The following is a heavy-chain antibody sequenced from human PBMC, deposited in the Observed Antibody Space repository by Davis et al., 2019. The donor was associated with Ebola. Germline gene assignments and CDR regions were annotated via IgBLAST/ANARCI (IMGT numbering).Heavy chain of an antibody. V-gene: IGHV3-11*04. CDR1: VFTFSDYY. J-gene: IGHJ6*02. CDR3: ATCIAAAEDYYGMDV. Sequence: GESLKISCAASVFTFSDYYMSWIRQAPGKGLEWVSYISTSGSTIYYADSVKGRFTISRDNSKNTLYLQMNSLRAEDTAVYYCATCIAAAEDYYGMDVWGQGTTVTVSS. CDR2: ISTSGSTI. D-gene: IGHD6-13*01.